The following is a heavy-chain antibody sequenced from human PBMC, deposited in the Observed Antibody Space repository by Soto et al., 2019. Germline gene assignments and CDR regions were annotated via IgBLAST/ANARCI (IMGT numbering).Heavy chain of an antibody. CDR1: GGFLSSFA. Sequence: QVQMEQSGPEVRKPGSSLKVSCKPSGGFLSSFAINWVRQAPGQVLEWMGRIIPIVDVANSAQRFQDSITFTADKSTGPAYMELSSLRPDDTAVYYCARGDSSPWFYFDHWGLGSLVTVSS. CDR2: IIPIVDVA. D-gene: IGHD6-13*01. V-gene: IGHV1-69*04. J-gene: IGHJ4*02. CDR3: ARGDSSPWFYFDH.